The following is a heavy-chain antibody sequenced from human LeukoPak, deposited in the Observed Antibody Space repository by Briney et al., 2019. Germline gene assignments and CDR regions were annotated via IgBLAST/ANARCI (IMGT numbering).Heavy chain of an antibody. CDR3: ARGVSNIVVVPAGNWFDP. CDR1: GGSISSGGYS. Sequence: PSETLSLTCAVSGGSISSGGYSWSWIRQPPGKGLEWIGYIYHSGSTYYNPSLKSRVTISVDRSKNQFSLKLSSVTAADTAVYYCARGVSNIVVVPAGNWFDPWGQGTLVTVSS. CDR2: IYHSGST. J-gene: IGHJ5*02. D-gene: IGHD2-2*01. V-gene: IGHV4-30-2*01.